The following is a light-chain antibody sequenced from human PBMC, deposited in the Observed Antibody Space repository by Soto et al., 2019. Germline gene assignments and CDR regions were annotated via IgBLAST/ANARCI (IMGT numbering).Light chain of an antibody. J-gene: IGKJ4*01. Sequence: EIVMTQSPATLSVSPGERATLSCRASQSVSSNLAWYQQKPGQAPRLLVYGASTRATGIPARFSGSGSGTQFTLTISSLQSEDFAVYYCQQHNNWPLTFGGATKVEIK. CDR3: QQHNNWPLT. V-gene: IGKV3-15*01. CDR1: QSVSSN. CDR2: GAS.